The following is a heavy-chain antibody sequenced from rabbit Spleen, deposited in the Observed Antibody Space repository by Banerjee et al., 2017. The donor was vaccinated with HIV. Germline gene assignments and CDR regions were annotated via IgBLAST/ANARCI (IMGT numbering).Heavy chain of an antibody. J-gene: IGHJ4*01. CDR3: ARDSVANSVVYFAL. CDR2: IYAGSGRT. V-gene: IGHV1S40*01. D-gene: IGHD1-1*01. Sequence: QSLEESGGDLVKPGASLTLTCTASGFSFSNSDYMCWVRQAPGKGLEWIGCIYAGSGRTYYASWARGRFTISKTSSTTVTLQMTSLTAADTATYFCARDSVANSVVYFALWGPGTLVTVS. CDR1: GFSFSNSDY.